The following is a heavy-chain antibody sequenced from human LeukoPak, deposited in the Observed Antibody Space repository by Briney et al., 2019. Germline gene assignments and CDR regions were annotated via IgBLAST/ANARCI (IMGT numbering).Heavy chain of an antibody. CDR2: ISDSGNT. CDR3: AKAPVTTCRGAYCYPFDY. Sequence: GGSLRLSRAASGFTLSSYAMSWVRQAPGKGLEWVSAISDSGNTYHADSVKGRFTISRDSSKNTLFLQMNRLRPEDAAVYYCAKAPVTTCRGAYCYPFDYWGQGTLVTVSS. J-gene: IGHJ4*02. D-gene: IGHD2-21*01. V-gene: IGHV3-23*01. CDR1: GFTLSSYA.